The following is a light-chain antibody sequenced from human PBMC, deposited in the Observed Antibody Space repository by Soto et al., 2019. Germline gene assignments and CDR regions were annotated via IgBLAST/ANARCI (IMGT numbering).Light chain of an antibody. CDR2: YVS. Sequence: VVMPPSPLSLPVTLGQPASISCRSSQSLVYGRGNIYLNWFQQRPGRSPRRLIYYVSIRDSGVPDRFSGGGSGTNFTLKISMVEAEDVRVYYCMQGTHWPFTLGPGTKVDI. CDR1: QSLVYGRGNIY. V-gene: IGKV2-30*01. J-gene: IGKJ3*01. CDR3: MQGTHWPFT.